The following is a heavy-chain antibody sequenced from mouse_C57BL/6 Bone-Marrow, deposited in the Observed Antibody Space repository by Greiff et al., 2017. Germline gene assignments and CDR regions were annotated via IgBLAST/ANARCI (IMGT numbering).Heavy chain of an antibody. J-gene: IGHJ3*01. Sequence: EVQVVESGGGLVKPGGSLKLSCAASGFTFSDYGMHWVRQAPEKGLEWVAYISSGSSTIYYAATVKGRFTISRDNAKNTLFLQMTSLRSEDTAMYYCASPYDYDVWWACWGQGTLVTVSA. CDR1: GFTFSDYG. CDR3: ASPYDYDVWWAC. V-gene: IGHV5-17*01. CDR2: ISSGSSTI. D-gene: IGHD2-4*01.